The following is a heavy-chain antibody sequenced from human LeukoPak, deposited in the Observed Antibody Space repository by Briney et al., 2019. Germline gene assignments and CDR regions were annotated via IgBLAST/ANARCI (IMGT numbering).Heavy chain of an antibody. D-gene: IGHD6-19*01. J-gene: IGHJ4*02. Sequence: ASVKVSCKASGYTFTSYYMHWVRQAPGQGLEWMGIINPSGGSTSYAQKFQGRVTMTRDTSTSTVYMELSSLRSEDTAVYYCARTGFEQYSSGWYYFDYWGQGTLVTVSS. CDR1: GYTFTSYY. CDR3: ARTGFEQYSSGWYYFDY. V-gene: IGHV1-46*01. CDR2: INPSGGST.